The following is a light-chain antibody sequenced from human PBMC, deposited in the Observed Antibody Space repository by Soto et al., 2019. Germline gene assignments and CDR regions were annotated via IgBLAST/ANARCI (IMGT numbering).Light chain of an antibody. V-gene: IGLV4-60*02. CDR2: LEGSGTY. CDR3: ETWDSNSRV. Sequence: QPVLTQSSSASASLGSSVKLTCTLSSGHSSYIIAWHQQQPGKAPRYLMKLEGSGTYNKGNGAPDRFSGSRSGADRYLTISNLQFEDEADYYCETWDSNSRVFGGGTKLTVL. CDR1: SGHSSYI. J-gene: IGLJ2*01.